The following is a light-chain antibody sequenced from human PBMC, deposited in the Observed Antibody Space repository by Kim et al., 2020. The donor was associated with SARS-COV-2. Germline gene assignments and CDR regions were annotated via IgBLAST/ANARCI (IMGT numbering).Light chain of an antibody. J-gene: IGLJ2*01. CDR3: QAWDTTVV. CDR2: QDK. CDR1: LGDKY. Sequence: LGDKYVCWYQQRPGQSPVLVIYQDKNRPSGIPERFSGSNSGNPATLTISGTQAMDEADYYCQAWDTTVVFGGGTQLTVL. V-gene: IGLV3-1*01.